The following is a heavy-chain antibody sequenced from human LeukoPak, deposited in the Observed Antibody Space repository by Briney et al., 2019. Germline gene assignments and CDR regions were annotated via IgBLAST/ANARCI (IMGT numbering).Heavy chain of an antibody. V-gene: IGHV3-7*03. D-gene: IGHD3-3*01. Sequence: PGGSLRLSCAASGFTFSIYWMSWVRQAPGKGLEWVASIKEDGSEKYYVDSVKGRLTISRDNAKNSLYLQMNSLRAEDTAVYYCANEYYDFWSGYYSYFDYWGQGTLVTVSS. CDR1: GFTFSIYW. CDR3: ANEYYDFWSGYYSYFDY. J-gene: IGHJ4*02. CDR2: IKEDGSEK.